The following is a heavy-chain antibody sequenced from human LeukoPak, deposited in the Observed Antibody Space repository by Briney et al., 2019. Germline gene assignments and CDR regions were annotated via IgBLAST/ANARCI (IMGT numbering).Heavy chain of an antibody. CDR2: IHHSGST. V-gene: IGHV4-39*07. J-gene: IGHJ4*02. D-gene: IGHD5-24*01. Sequence: PSETLSLTCSASGGSIVSSTFYWGWVRRPPGKGLEWIGIIHHSGSTYYNSSLKSRVTISVDTSKNTLSLKLNSVTAADTAVYYCARENWRDGYVGSKWGQGTLVTVSS. CDR3: ARENWRDGYVGSK. CDR1: GGSIVSSTFY.